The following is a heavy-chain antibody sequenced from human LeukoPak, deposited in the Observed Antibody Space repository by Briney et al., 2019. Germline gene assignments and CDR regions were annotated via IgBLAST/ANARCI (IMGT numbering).Heavy chain of an antibody. CDR3: ARRCSGGSCYNAFDI. CDR2: ISAYNGNT. D-gene: IGHD2-15*01. CDR1: GYTFTSYG. J-gene: IGHJ3*02. V-gene: IGHV1-18*01. Sequence: ASVKVSCKASGYTFTSYGISWARQAPGQGLEWMGWISAYNGNTNYAQKLQGRVTMTTDTSTSTAYMELRSLRSDDTAVYYCARRCSGGSCYNAFDIWGQGTMVTVSS.